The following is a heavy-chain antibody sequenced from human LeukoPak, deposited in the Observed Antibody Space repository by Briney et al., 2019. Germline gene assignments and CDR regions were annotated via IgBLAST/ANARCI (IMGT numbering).Heavy chain of an antibody. CDR3: ARGNYYGNDVYDAFDI. V-gene: IGHV1-8*01. CDR2: MNPNSANT. J-gene: IGHJ3*02. CDR1: GYTFTNYD. D-gene: IGHD3-10*01. Sequence: ASVGVSCKASGYTFTNYDINWVRQAPGQGLEWMGWMNPNSANTGYAPEFQGRVTMTSDTSISTAYMDLSSLRSEDTAKYYCARGNYYGNDVYDAFDIWGQGTMVTVSS.